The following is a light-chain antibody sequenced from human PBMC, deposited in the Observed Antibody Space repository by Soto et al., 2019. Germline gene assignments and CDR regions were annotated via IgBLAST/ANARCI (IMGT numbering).Light chain of an antibody. J-gene: IGKJ2*01. CDR1: QIVSTTD. Sequence: EIVLTQSPGTLSLSPGERATLSCRASQIVSTTDLAWYQQKPGQAPRLLIYGSSSRAPGIPDRFSGSGSGTDFNLTISSLEPEDFAGSYCQQYCTSPMYTFGQGTTLEI. CDR2: GSS. V-gene: IGKV3-20*01. CDR3: QQYCTSPMYT.